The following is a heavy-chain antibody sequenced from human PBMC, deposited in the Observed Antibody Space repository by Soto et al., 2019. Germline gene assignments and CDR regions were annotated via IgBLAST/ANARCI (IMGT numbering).Heavy chain of an antibody. J-gene: IGHJ4*02. D-gene: IGHD4-17*01. CDR3: VRGDLRPRFDY. CDR2: ISGGGGST. V-gene: IGHV3-23*01. Sequence: GGSLRLSCAASGFSFNIFAMNWVRQAPGQGLEWVSGISGGGGSTYYADSVKGRFTISRDTSKNTLSLQMNSLRVEDTAVYYCVRGDLRPRFDYWGQGTLVTVSS. CDR1: GFSFNIFA.